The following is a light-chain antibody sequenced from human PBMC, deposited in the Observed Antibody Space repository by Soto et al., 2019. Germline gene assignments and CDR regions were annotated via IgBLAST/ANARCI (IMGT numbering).Light chain of an antibody. CDR3: QQYGSSGT. CDR1: QSVSDN. J-gene: IGKJ1*01. CDR2: SAS. V-gene: IGKV3-15*01. Sequence: EIVMKQSPATLSVSPGERATLSCRASQSVSDNLAWYQQKPGQAPRLLIYSASTRATGIPARFSGNGSGTEFTLTISSLQSEDFAVYYCQQYGSSGTFGQGTKVDIK.